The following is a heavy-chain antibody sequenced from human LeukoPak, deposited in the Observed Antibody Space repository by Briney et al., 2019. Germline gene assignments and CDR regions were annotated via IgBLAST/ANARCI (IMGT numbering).Heavy chain of an antibody. V-gene: IGHV4-38-2*02. D-gene: IGHD6-13*01. Sequence: SETLSLTCTVSGYSISSGYYWGWIRQPPVKGLEWIGSIYHSGSTYYNPSLKSRVTISVDTSKNQFSLKLSSVTAADTAVYYCARVGRIAAAVVGYWGQGTLVTVSS. CDR3: ARVGRIAAAVVGY. J-gene: IGHJ4*02. CDR1: GYSISSGYY. CDR2: IYHSGST.